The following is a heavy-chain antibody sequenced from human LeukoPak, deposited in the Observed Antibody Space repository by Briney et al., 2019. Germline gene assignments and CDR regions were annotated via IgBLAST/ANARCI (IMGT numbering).Heavy chain of an antibody. D-gene: IGHD1-26*01. CDR1: GYTFTSYD. J-gene: IGHJ4*02. Sequence: ASVKVSCKASGYTFTSYDINWVRHATGQRLEWMGWINPNSGNTGYAQKFQGRVTITRNTSISTAYMELSSLRSEDTAVYYCARGDVGANGEWGQGTLVTVSS. CDR3: ARGDVGANGE. CDR2: INPNSGNT. V-gene: IGHV1-8*03.